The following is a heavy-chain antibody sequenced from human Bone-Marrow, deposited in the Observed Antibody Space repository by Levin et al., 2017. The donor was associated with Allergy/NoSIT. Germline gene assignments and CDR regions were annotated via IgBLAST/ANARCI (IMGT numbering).Heavy chain of an antibody. CDR2: ISSSSDTI. Sequence: PGGSLRLSCAASGFTFSNSEMNWVRQAPGKGLEWVSYISSSSDTINYSDSVKGRFAISRDNSKNSLFLQMNSLRAEDTAVYYCARGPSALHSSSSGIFDYWGQGTLVTVSS. J-gene: IGHJ4*02. V-gene: IGHV3-48*03. CDR1: GFTFSNSE. D-gene: IGHD6-6*01. CDR3: ARGPSALHSSSSGIFDY.